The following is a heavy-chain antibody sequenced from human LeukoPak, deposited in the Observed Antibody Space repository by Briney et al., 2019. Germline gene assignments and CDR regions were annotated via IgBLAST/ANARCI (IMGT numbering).Heavy chain of an antibody. D-gene: IGHD3-3*01. J-gene: IGHJ4*02. Sequence: SVKVSCKASGGTFSSYAISWVRQAPGQGLEWMGGIIPIFGTANYAQKFQGRVTITADKSTSTAYMELSSLRSEDTAVYYCAYHYDFWSGYYPIDYWGQGTLVTVS. CDR1: GGTFSSYA. V-gene: IGHV1-69*06. CDR2: IIPIFGTA. CDR3: AYHYDFWSGYYPIDY.